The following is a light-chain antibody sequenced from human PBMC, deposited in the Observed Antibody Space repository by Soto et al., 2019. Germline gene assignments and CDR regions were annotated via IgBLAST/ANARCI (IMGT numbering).Light chain of an antibody. CDR3: LQDHDYQWT. Sequence: EIVMTQSPATLSVSPGERASLSCRASQSVNRNLAWYQQKPGQAPRLLIYGASTRATGIPARFSGSGSGTEFTLTISSLQSEDFATYYCLQDHDYQWTFGQGTKVDIK. CDR1: QSVNRN. V-gene: IGKV3-15*01. CDR2: GAS. J-gene: IGKJ2*02.